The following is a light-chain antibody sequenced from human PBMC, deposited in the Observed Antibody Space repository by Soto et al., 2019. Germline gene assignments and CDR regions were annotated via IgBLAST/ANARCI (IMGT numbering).Light chain of an antibody. V-gene: IGKV3-20*01. Sequence: EIVLTQSPGILSLSPGERATLSCRASQSVTSNYLVWYQQKPGQAPRLLIYGASSRATGIPDRFSGSGSGTDFTLTISRLETEDCAVYYCQQYGSSPLTFGPGTKVDIK. CDR1: QSVTSNY. CDR3: QQYGSSPLT. J-gene: IGKJ3*01. CDR2: GAS.